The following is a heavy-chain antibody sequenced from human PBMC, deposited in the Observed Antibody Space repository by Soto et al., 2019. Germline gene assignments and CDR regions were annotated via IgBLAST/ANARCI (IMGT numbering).Heavy chain of an antibody. CDR2: IWYDGSNK. D-gene: IGHD2-15*01. Sequence: QVQLVESGGGVVQPGRSLRLSCAASGFTFSSYGMHWVRQAPGKGLEWVAVIWYDGSNKYYADSVKGRFTISRDNSKNTLSLQMNSLRAEDTAVYYCARDRSRDCSGGSCYLGDIWGQGTMLTVSS. CDR3: ARDRSRDCSGGSCYLGDI. CDR1: GFTFSSYG. V-gene: IGHV3-33*01. J-gene: IGHJ3*02.